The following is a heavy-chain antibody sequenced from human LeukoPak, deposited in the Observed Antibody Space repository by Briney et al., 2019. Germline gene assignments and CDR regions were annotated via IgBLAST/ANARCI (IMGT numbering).Heavy chain of an antibody. V-gene: IGHV3-23*01. CDR2: ISGSGGST. CDR1: GFTFSSYA. J-gene: IGHJ3*02. CDR3: AKVLNYDFWSGYYTSQAFDI. D-gene: IGHD3-3*01. Sequence: GGSLRLSCAASGFTFSSYAMSWVRQAPGKGLEWVSAISGSGGSTHYADSVKGRFTISRDNSKNTLYLQMNSLRAEDTAVYYYAKVLNYDFWSGYYTSQAFDIWGQGTMVTVSS.